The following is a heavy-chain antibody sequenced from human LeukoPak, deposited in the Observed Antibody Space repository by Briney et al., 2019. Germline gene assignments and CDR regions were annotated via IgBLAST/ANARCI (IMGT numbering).Heavy chain of an antibody. Sequence: SETLSLTCTVSGGSISSHYYWAWIRQPPGKGLEWIGTIYYSGSTYHNPSLKSRVTISVDTSKNQFSLKLSSVTAADTAVYYCARDTILSGSPLDYWGQGTTVTVSS. CDR1: GGSISSHYY. CDR3: ARDTILSGSPLDY. J-gene: IGHJ4*02. V-gene: IGHV4-39*07. D-gene: IGHD3-10*01. CDR2: IYYSGST.